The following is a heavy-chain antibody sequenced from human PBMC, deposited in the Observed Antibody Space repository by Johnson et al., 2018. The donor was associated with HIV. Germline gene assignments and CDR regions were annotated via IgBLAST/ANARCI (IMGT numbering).Heavy chain of an antibody. V-gene: IGHV3-30*02. Sequence: QVQLVESGGGVVQPGGSLRLSCAASGFTFSSYGMHWVRQAPGKGLEWVAFIRYDGSNKYYADSVQGRFTISRDNSKNTLYLQMNSLRAEDTAVYYCARERVWYYDSSGDVAFDIWGQGTMVTVSS. CDR2: IRYDGSNK. J-gene: IGHJ3*02. CDR1: GFTFSSYG. CDR3: ARERVWYYDSSGDVAFDI. D-gene: IGHD3-22*01.